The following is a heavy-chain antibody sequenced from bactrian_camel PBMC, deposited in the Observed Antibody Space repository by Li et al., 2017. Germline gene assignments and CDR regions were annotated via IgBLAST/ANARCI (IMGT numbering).Heavy chain of an antibody. J-gene: IGHJ4*01. CDR3: ALYEAYGGKCSFREDFYDY. CDR1: GFQFSDYP. D-gene: IGHD6*01. V-gene: IGHV3S42*01. Sequence: VQLVESGGGSVQPGGSLRLSCAASGFQFSDYPMSWVRQAPGKGLEWVAQIAYDGWVTRYHDSAKGRFTISRANAKNTLHLQMNRLITEDTSVYYCALYEAYGGKCSFREDFYDYWGPGTQVTVS. CDR2: IAYDGWVT.